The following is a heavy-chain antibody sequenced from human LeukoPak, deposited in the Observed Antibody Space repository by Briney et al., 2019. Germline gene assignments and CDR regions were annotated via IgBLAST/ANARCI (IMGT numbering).Heavy chain of an antibody. CDR1: GFTFSSYG. J-gene: IGHJ4*02. CDR2: ISFDGNNK. V-gene: IGHV3-30*18. Sequence: GGSLRLSCAASGFTFSSYGMHWVRQAPGKGLEWVAVISFDGNNKYYADSVKGRFTISKDNSKNTLYLQMNSLRAEDTAVYYCAKGGFLRAIDFDYWGQGTLVTVSS. D-gene: IGHD3-3*01. CDR3: AKGGFLRAIDFDY.